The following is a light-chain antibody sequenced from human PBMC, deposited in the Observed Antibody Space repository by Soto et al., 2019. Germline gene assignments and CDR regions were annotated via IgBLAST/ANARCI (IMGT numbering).Light chain of an antibody. Sequence: EIVLTQSPATLSLSPGERATLSCRASQSVSSYLAWYQQKPGQAPRLPIYGASSRATGIPDRFSGSGSGTDFTLTISSLEPEDFAVYYCQQYGSSPLTFGGGTRLEIK. J-gene: IGKJ5*01. V-gene: IGKV3-20*01. CDR1: QSVSSY. CDR2: GAS. CDR3: QQYGSSPLT.